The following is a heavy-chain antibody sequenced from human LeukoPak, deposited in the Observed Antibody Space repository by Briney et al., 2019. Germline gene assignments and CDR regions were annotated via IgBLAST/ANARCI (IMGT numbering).Heavy chain of an antibody. CDR2: IYSGGST. CDR3: VRSAFHAGSGNYYDY. V-gene: IGHV3-53*01. CDR1: GFTVSSNY. D-gene: IGHD3-22*01. Sequence: GGSLRLSCAASGFTVSSNYMSWVRQAPGKGLEWVSVIYSGGSTYYADSVKGRFTISRDNAENTLYLQMNSLRVEDTAVYYCVRSAFHAGSGNYYDYWGQGTLVTVSS. J-gene: IGHJ4*02.